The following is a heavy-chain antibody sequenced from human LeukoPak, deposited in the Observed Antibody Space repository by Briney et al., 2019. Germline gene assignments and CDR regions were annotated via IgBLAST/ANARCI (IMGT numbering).Heavy chain of an antibody. CDR1: GFTFSNYW. D-gene: IGHD1-26*01. CDR3: ARDKVVGATYFDN. J-gene: IGHJ4*02. CDR2: LKQDGSEE. V-gene: IGHV3-7*01. Sequence: GGSLRLSCAASGFTFSNYWMSWVRRAPGKGLEWVANLKQDGSEEYYVDSVKGRFTTSRDNAENSLYLQMNSLRDDDTALYYCARDKVVGATYFDNWGQGILVTVSS.